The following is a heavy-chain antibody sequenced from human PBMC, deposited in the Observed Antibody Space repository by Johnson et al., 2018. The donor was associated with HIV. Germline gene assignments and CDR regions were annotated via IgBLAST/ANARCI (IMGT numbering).Heavy chain of an antibody. CDR2: IWYDGSNK. J-gene: IGHJ3*02. V-gene: IGHV3-33*08. CDR3: AREVYYDSSPEADAFDI. CDR1: GFTFSSYA. D-gene: IGHD3-22*01. Sequence: QVQLVESGGGVVQPGRSLRLSCAASGFTFSSYAVHWVRQAPGKGLEWVAVIWYDGSNKYYADSVKGRFTISRDDSKNSLYLQMNSLQTEDTAIYYCAREVYYDSSPEADAFDIWGQGTMVTVSS.